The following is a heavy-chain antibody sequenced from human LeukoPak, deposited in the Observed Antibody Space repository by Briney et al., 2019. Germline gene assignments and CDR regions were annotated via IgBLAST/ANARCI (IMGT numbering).Heavy chain of an antibody. CDR1: GFTFSSYG. CDR3: AKDRVAGYYYDSSGYLDY. J-gene: IGHJ4*02. V-gene: IGHV3-33*06. D-gene: IGHD3-22*01. CDR2: IWYDGSNK. Sequence: GRSLRLSCAASGFTFSSYGMHWVRQAPGKGLEWVAVIWYDGSNKYYADSVKGRFTISRDNSKNTLYLQMNSLRAEDTAVYYCAKDRVAGYYYDSSGYLDYWGQRTLVTVSS.